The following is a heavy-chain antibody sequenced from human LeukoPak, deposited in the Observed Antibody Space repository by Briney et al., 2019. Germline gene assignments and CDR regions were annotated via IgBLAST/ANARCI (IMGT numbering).Heavy chain of an antibody. D-gene: IGHD3-3*01. J-gene: IGHJ6*03. CDR2: IYYSGST. V-gene: IGHV4-59*01. Sequence: PSETLSLTCTVSGGSISSYYWSWIRQPPGKGLEWIGYIYYSGSTNYNPSLKSRVTISVDTSKNQFSLKLSSVTAADTAVYYCARATSYYDFWSGYGYYMDVWGKGTTVTVSS. CDR1: GGSISSYY. CDR3: ARATSYYDFWSGYGYYMDV.